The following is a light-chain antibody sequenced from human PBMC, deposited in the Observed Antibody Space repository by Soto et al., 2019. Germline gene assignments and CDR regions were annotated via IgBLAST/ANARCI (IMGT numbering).Light chain of an antibody. Sequence: EIVLTQSPATLSVSLGERATLSCRASQGISSLLAWYQQKPGQAPKLLIHAATSRAGGIPARFSGSGSGTDFTLTISSLQSEDFAIYYCQQYYDYPITFGQGTQL. CDR3: QQYYDYPIT. CDR1: QGISSL. V-gene: IGKV3-15*01. CDR2: AAT. J-gene: IGKJ5*01.